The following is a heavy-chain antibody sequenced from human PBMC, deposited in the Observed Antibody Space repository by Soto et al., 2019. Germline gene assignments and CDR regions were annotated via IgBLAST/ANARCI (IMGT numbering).Heavy chain of an antibody. CDR2: ISGTAGST. V-gene: IGHV3-23*01. D-gene: IGHD4-17*01. Sequence: HPGGSLRLSCEASGFTFSSYAMSWVRQAPGKGLEWVSTISGTAGSTAYADSVKGRFTISRDNSRNTLYLQMNSLRAEDTALYFCAKVNSGAYVVHFDYWGQGTLVTVSS. CDR3: AKVNSGAYVVHFDY. CDR1: GFTFSSYA. J-gene: IGHJ4*02.